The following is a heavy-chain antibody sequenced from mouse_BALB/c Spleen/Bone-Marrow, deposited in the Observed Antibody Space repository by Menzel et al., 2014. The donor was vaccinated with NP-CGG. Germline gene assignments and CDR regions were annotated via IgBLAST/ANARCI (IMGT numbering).Heavy chain of an antibody. D-gene: IGHD1-1*01. Sequence: VKLMESGPGLVAPSQSLSNTCTVSGFSLTSYGVHWVRQPPGKGLEWLGVIWAGGSTNYNSALMSRLSISKDNSKSQVFLKMNSLQTDDTAMYYCARDYYGSLYSMDYWGQGTSVTVSS. CDR1: GFSLTSYG. CDR2: IWAGGST. CDR3: ARDYYGSLYSMDY. J-gene: IGHJ4*01. V-gene: IGHV2-9*02.